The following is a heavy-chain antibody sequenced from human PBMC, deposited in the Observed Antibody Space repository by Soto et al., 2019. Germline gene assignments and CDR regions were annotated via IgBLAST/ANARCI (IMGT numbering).Heavy chain of an antibody. J-gene: IGHJ5*02. V-gene: IGHV4-59*08. CDR2: IYYSDST. D-gene: IGHD2-21*01. CDR1: GGSLSSYY. CDR3: ARLGAYYKSLDP. Sequence: TSETLSLTYTVSGGSLSSYYWSWIRQSPGKGLENLGYIYYSDSTNYNPSFKSRVTISVDTSRNQFSLTLTSVTAADTAVYYCARLGAYYKSLDPWGPGTLVTAPQ.